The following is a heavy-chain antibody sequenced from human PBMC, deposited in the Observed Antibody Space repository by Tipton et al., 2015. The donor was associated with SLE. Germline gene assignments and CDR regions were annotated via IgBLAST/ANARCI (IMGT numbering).Heavy chain of an antibody. J-gene: IGHJ4*02. CDR2: IIHSGVT. CDR3: ARVAPAEVFDY. CDR1: GGSFNGYF. V-gene: IGHV4-34*12. D-gene: IGHD2-2*01. Sequence: TLSLTCAVYGGSFNGYFWTWIRQPPGKGLEWIAEIIHSGVTNYNPSLRSRVTISVDMSKKQVSLNLSSVTAADTAVYYCARVAPAEVFDYWGQGTLVTVSS.